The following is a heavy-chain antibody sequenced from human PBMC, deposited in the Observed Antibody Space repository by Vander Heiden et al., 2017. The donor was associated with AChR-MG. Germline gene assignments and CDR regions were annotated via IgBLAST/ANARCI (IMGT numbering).Heavy chain of an antibody. CDR2: IWYDGSNT. Sequence: QEQLMESGGAVVPPGHSLRLSCAASGFSFSDYGMHWVRQAPGKGLEWVAVIWYDGSNTDYADSVKGRFSISRDNSKDTLYLQLNSLRAEDTALYYCARGNKGGSLALMHGLDVWGQGTTVTVSS. V-gene: IGHV3-33*01. CDR1: GFSFSDYG. D-gene: IGHD3-10*01. J-gene: IGHJ6*02. CDR3: ARGNKGGSLALMHGLDV.